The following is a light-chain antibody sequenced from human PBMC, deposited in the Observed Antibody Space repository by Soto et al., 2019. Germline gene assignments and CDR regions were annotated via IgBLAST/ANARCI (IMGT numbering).Light chain of an antibody. CDR1: QSISRS. J-gene: IGKJ3*01. CDR3: QQYSDFLIS. V-gene: IGKV1-5*01. CDR2: YAS. Sequence: DIQMTQSPSTLSASVGDRVTITCRASQSISRSLAWYQQKPGKAPSLLIYYASSLEGGVPSRFSGSGFGTEFTLTITTLQPADFATYYCQQYSDFLISFGPGTTVDVK.